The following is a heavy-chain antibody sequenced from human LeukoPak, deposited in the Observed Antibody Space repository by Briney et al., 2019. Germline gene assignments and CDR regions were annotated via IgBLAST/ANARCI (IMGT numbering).Heavy chain of an antibody. CDR2: INPYNGNT. CDR3: ARDGTGEFGYWAYFDY. CDR1: GYTFSSYG. Sequence: ASVKVSCKASGYTFSSYGINWVRQAPGQGLEWMGWINPYNGNTKYAQKVQGRVTMTTDTSTSTAYMELRSLRSDDTAVYYCARDGTGEFGYWAYFDYWGQGTLVNVSS. J-gene: IGHJ4*02. D-gene: IGHD3-22*01. V-gene: IGHV1-18*01.